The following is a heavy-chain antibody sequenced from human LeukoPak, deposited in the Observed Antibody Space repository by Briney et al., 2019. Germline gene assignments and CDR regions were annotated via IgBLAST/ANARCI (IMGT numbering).Heavy chain of an antibody. CDR2: IYTSGST. D-gene: IGHD4-17*01. Sequence: SLTLSLTCTVSGGSISSGSYYWSWIRQPAGKGLEWIGRIYTSGSTNYNPSLKSRVTISVDTSKNQFSLKLSSVTASDTAVYYCARVGYGDFVLYYYYMYVWAKGTTVTVSS. V-gene: IGHV4-61*02. CDR1: GGSISSGSYY. CDR3: ARVGYGDFVLYYYYMYV. J-gene: IGHJ6*03.